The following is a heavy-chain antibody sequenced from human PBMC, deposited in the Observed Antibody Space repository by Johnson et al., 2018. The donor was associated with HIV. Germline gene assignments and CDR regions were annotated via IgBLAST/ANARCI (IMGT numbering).Heavy chain of an antibody. CDR1: GFTVSSNY. Sequence: QVQLVESGGGLVQPGGSLRLSCAASGFTVSSNYMSWVRQAPGKGLEWVSYISSSGSTIYYADSVKGRFTISRDNAKNSLYLQMNSLRAEDTAVYYCARDTITMVRGVVDAFDIWGQGTMVTVSS. V-gene: IGHV3-11*04. CDR3: ARDTITMVRGVVDAFDI. D-gene: IGHD3-10*01. J-gene: IGHJ3*02. CDR2: ISSSGSTI.